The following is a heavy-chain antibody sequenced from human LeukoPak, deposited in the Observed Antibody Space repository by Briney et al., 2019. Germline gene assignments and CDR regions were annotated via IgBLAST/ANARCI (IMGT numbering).Heavy chain of an antibody. J-gene: IGHJ5*02. CDR2: IYYSGST. Sequence: KPSETLSLTCTVSGGSISSSSYYWGWIRQPPGKGLEWIGSIYYSGSTYYNPSLKSRVTISVDTSKNQFSLKLSSVTAADTAVYYCARLYDSSGFDPWGQGTLVTVSS. D-gene: IGHD3-22*01. V-gene: IGHV4-39*07. CDR1: GGSISSSSYY. CDR3: ARLYDSSGFDP.